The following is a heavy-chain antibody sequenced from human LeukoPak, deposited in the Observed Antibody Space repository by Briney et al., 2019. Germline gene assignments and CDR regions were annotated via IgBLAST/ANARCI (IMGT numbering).Heavy chain of an antibody. V-gene: IGHV3-23*01. Sequence: QPGGSLRLSCAASGFTFSSYAMSWVRQAPGKGLEWVSAISGSGGSTYYADSVKGRFTISRDNSKNTLYLQMNSLRAEDTAVYYCAKDQAGAGVAATEYYYYGMDVWGQGTTVTVSS. CDR1: GFTFSSYA. CDR2: ISGSGGST. J-gene: IGHJ6*02. CDR3: AKDQAGAGVAATEYYYYGMDV. D-gene: IGHD2-15*01.